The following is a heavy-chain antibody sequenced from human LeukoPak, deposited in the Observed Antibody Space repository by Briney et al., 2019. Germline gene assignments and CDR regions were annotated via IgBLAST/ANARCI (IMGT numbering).Heavy chain of an antibody. J-gene: IGHJ2*01. D-gene: IGHD3-10*01. Sequence: SETLSLTCTVSGGSISSYYWSWIRQPPGKGLEWLGYIYYSGSTNYNPSLKSRVTKSVDTSKNQFSLKLSSVTAADTAVYYCARDFKYGSGSYSPWYFDLWGRGTLVTVSS. CDR1: GGSISSYY. CDR3: ARDFKYGSGSYSPWYFDL. V-gene: IGHV4-59*01. CDR2: IYYSGST.